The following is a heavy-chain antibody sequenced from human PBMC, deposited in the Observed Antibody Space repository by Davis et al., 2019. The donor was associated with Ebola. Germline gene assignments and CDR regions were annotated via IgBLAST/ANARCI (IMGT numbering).Heavy chain of an antibody. CDR3: ARHFRGLSR. CDR2: IYDGGST. Sequence: MPSETLSLTCTVSGGSIASGSYYWGWIRQPPGKGLEWMGAIYDGGSTNYNPSLKTRVTISVDTSNNQFSLKLSSVTAADTAVYYCARHFRGLSRWGQGTLVTVSS. V-gene: IGHV4-39*01. CDR1: GGSIASGSYY. D-gene: IGHD3-10*01. J-gene: IGHJ4*02.